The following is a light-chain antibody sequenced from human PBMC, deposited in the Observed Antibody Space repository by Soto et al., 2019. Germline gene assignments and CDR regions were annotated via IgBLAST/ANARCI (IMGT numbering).Light chain of an antibody. CDR1: QSVSTS. V-gene: IGKV3-11*01. CDR3: QQRSNWRT. CDR2: DAS. J-gene: IGKJ1*01. Sequence: EIVLTQSPATLSLSPGERATLSCRASQSVSTSLVWYQQKPGQAPRLLIYDASKRVAGIPARFTGRGSGTDFTLTISSLEPEDFAVYYCQQRSNWRTFGQGTKVEIK.